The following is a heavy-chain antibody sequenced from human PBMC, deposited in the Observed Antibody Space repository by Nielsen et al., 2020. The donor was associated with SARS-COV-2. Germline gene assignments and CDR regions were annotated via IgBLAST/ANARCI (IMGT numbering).Heavy chain of an antibody. J-gene: IGHJ4*02. CDR1: GFTFDDYA. V-gene: IGHV3-9*01. CDR2: ISWNSGSI. Sequence: GESLRLSCAASGFTFDDYAMHWVRQAPGKGLEWVSGISWNSGSIGYADSVKGRFTISRDNAKNSLYLQMNSLRAEDTALYYCAKDGHSSGWYGAPDYWGQGTLVTVSS. CDR3: AKDGHSSGWYGAPDY. D-gene: IGHD6-19*01.